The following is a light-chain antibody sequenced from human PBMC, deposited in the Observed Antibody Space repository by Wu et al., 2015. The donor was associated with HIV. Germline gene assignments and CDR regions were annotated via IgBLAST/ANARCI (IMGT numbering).Light chain of an antibody. Sequence: DIQMSQSPSFVSASVGDRVIITCRATQDISAWLAWYQIKPGKAPQLLISAASTLQGGVPSRFSGSRSGTDFILTINNLQPEDIATYFCQQGHSFPLTFGGGTKLEI. CDR1: QDISAW. J-gene: IGKJ4*01. CDR2: AAS. V-gene: IGKV1-12*01. CDR3: QQGHSFPLT.